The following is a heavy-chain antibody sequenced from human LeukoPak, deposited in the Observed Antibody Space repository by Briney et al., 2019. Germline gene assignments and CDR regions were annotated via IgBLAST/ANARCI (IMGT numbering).Heavy chain of an antibody. V-gene: IGHV1-2*06. J-gene: IGHJ4*02. CDR2: INPNSGGT. CDR1: GGTFSSYA. Sequence: ASVKVSCTASGGTFSSYAISWVRQAPGQGLEWMGRINPNSGGTNYAQKFQGRVTMTRDTSISTAYMELSRLRSDDTAVYYCARRARGSSSTHFDYWGQGTLVTVSS. CDR3: ARRARGSSSTHFDY. D-gene: IGHD6-6*01.